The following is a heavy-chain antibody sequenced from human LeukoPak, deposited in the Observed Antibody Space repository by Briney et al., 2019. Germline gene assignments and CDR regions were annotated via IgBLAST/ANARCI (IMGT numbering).Heavy chain of an antibody. D-gene: IGHD3-10*01. V-gene: IGHV1-18*04. CDR2: ISGSNGNT. Sequence: GASVKVSCKTSGYTFTTYGISWVRQAPGQGLEWMGWISGSNGNTKYALKVQGRVTMTTDTSTTTAYMEVRSLRSDDTAVYYCARDRDRMVQGVTALFDYWGQGTLVTVSS. J-gene: IGHJ4*02. CDR3: ARDRDRMVQGVTALFDY. CDR1: GYTFTTYG.